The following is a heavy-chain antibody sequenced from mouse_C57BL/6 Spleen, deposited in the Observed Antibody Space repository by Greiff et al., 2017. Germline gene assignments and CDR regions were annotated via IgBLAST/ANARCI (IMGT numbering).Heavy chain of an antibody. CDR2: ISYDGSN. V-gene: IGHV3-6*01. CDR1: GYSITSGYY. Sequence: VPLQESGPGLVKPSQSLSLTCSVTGYSITSGYYWNWIRQFPGNKLAWMGYISYDGSNNYNPSLTNRISITRDTSKNQFFLKLNSVTTEDTATYYCSREITTVVGNFDYWGQGTTLTVSS. CDR3: SREITTVVGNFDY. J-gene: IGHJ2*01. D-gene: IGHD1-1*01.